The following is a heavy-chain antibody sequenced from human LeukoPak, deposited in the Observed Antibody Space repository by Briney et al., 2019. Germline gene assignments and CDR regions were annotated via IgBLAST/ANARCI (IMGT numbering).Heavy chain of an antibody. CDR2: VFPADSDT. CDR3: ARHGGAFDY. J-gene: IGHJ4*02. V-gene: IGHV5-51*01. Sequence: GESLKISCKGSGYSFTTSWIGWVRQMPGKGLEWMGIVFPADSDTRYSPSFQGQVTFSADKSISTAYLQWSSLKASDSAMYYCARHGGAFDYWGQGTLVTVSS. CDR1: GYSFTTSW. D-gene: IGHD4-17*01.